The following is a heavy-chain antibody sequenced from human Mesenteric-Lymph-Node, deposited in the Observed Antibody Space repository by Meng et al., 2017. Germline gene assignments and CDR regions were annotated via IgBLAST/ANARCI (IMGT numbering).Heavy chain of an antibody. D-gene: IGHD5-24*01. V-gene: IGHV3-9*01. CDR1: GFTFDDYA. CDR3: AKSRDGYNYFDY. Sequence: SLKISCVASGFTFDDYAMQWVRQAPGKGLEWVSGISWNGFRIGYADSVKGRFTISRDNAKNSLYLQMNSLRVDDTALYYCAKSRDGYNYFDYWGQGTLVTVSS. CDR2: ISWNGFRI. J-gene: IGHJ4*02.